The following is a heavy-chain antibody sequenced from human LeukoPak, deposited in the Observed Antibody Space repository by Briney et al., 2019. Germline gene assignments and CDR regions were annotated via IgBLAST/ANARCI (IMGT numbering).Heavy chain of an antibody. CDR1: GFTFSSYS. V-gene: IGHV3-21*01. J-gene: IGHJ4*02. Sequence: GGSLRLSCAASGFTFSSYSMNWVRQAPGKGLEWVSSISSSSSYIYYADSVKGRFTISRDNAKNTLYLQMNSLRGEDTAVYYCGREIQAPGKTLEYWGQGTLVTVSS. CDR2: ISSSSSYI. CDR3: GREIQAPGKTLEY.